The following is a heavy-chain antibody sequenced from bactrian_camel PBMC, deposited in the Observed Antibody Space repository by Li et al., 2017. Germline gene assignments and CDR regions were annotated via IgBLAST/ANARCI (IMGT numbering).Heavy chain of an antibody. CDR2: LDSYGRT. Sequence: QVQLVESGGGTVQAGGSLRLSCATSGFGRNTYSMGWFRQAPGKEREGVASLDSYGRTTYAESVKGRFAISKDNAKNTLYLQMNSLKAEDTAIYYCALDGTYGGDWDAARVLPRTEYNYWGKGTQVTVS. D-gene: IGHD1*01. CDR3: ALDGTYGGDWDAARVLPRTEYNY. CDR1: GFGRNTYS. V-gene: IGHV3S53*01. J-gene: IGHJ4*01.